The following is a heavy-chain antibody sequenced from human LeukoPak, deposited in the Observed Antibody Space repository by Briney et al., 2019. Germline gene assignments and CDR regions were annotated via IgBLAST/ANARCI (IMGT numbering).Heavy chain of an antibody. J-gene: IGHJ3*02. CDR2: IDPSGGRT. CDR1: GYTFTNYH. CDR3: ARPAPTGVDAFDI. V-gene: IGHV1-46*01. Sequence: ASVKVSCKASGYTFTNYHMHWVRQAPGQGLEWMGTIDPSGGRTSYAQKFQGRVTLTGDTSTSTVYMELSGLRSEDTAVYYCARPAPTGVDAFDIWGQGTLVTVSS. D-gene: IGHD3-10*01.